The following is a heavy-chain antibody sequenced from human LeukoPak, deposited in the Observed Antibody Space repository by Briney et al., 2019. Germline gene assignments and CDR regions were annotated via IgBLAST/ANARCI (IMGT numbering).Heavy chain of an antibody. J-gene: IGHJ4*02. V-gene: IGHV3-23*01. CDR3: ATRHIVAASGPYFFDY. D-gene: IGHD2-15*01. CDR1: GFTCIRYA. Sequence: GGSLRLSCEASGFTCIRYAMNWGRQAPGKRLEWVSLISGNGGATYYADSLKGRFTISRDNDKNTLYLQMDSMRAEDTAVYYCATRHIVAASGPYFFDYWGQGNLVAVSS. CDR2: ISGNGGAT.